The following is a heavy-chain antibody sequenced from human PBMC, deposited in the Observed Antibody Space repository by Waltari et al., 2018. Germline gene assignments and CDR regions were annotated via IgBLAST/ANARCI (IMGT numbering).Heavy chain of an antibody. CDR3: ATLGAYLGAFEV. CDR2: IYAGGGS. J-gene: IGHJ3*01. V-gene: IGHV3-53*02. Sequence: EVQLVETGGALIHPGGSLRLSCAASEFIVRNNYMAWVRQAPGKGLGWASVIYAGGGSDSADSVRGRFTISRDNSKNTLYLEMNALRPDDTAVYYCATLGAYLGAFEVWGRGTMVTVSS. D-gene: IGHD3-16*01. CDR1: EFIVRNNY.